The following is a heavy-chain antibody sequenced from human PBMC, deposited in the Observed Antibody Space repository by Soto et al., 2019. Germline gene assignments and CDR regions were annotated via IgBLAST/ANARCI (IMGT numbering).Heavy chain of an antibody. CDR1: GGPIYSSSYS. CDR3: ARQTNFHGNNRFFGY. Sequence: QVQLQESGPGLVKPSETLSLTCAVSGGPIYSSSYSWGWIRQPPGKGLGWIGSIYYSGSTYYNPSLKSRVTISVDTSKSQFSLQLSSVTAADTAVYYSARQTNFHGNNRFFGYWGQGTLVTVSS. J-gene: IGHJ4*02. V-gene: IGHV4-39*01. CDR2: IYYSGST. D-gene: IGHD1-20*01.